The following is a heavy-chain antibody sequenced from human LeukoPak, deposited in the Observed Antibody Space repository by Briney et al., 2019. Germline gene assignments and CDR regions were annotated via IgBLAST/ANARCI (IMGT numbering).Heavy chain of an antibody. J-gene: IGHJ4*02. CDR2: ISGSGGST. CDR1: GFTFSSDA. D-gene: IGHD4-23*01. V-gene: IGHV3-23*01. Sequence: GGSLRLSCAASGFTFSSDAMSWVRQAPGKGLEWVSAISGSGGSTYYADSVKGRFTISRDNSKNTLYLQMNSLRAEDTAVYYCAKDRIGTTVVTAGDYWGQGTLVTVSS. CDR3: AKDRIGTTVVTAGDY.